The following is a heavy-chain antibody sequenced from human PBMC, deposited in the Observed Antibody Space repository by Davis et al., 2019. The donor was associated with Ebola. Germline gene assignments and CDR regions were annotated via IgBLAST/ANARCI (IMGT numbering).Heavy chain of an antibody. CDR2: IYSSGGT. D-gene: IGHD2-2*01. CDR1: GASISSGSSY. Sequence: PSETLSLTCAVSGASISSGSSYWSWIRPPAGKGLEWIGQIYSSGGTNYNPSLKSRVTFSVETSKRQFSLNLRSVTAADTAIYYCATSHQIRGKDCFDYWDQGNLVIVSS. V-gene: IGHV4-61*10. CDR3: ATSHQIRGKDCFDY. J-gene: IGHJ4*02.